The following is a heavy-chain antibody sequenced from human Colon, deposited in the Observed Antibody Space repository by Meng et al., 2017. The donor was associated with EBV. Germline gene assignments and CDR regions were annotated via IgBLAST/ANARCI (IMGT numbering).Heavy chain of an antibody. CDR1: GASITSDNDW. D-gene: IGHD4-17*01. Sequence: VQLQEPGQGRVSPSGTLSLTCDVSGASITSDNDWWSWVRQPPGKALEWLGEVYHDGSTNDSPSVQSRVTISMDKSKNQFSLKLTSVNAADTAVYYCAREDDYGDYVAYWGQGILVTVSS. CDR2: VYHDGST. J-gene: IGHJ4*02. V-gene: IGHV4-4*02. CDR3: AREDDYGDYVAY.